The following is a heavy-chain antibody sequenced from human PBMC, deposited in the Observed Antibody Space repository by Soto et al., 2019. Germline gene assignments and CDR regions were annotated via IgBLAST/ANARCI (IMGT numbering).Heavy chain of an antibody. CDR2: INAGNGNT. D-gene: IGHD1-26*01. V-gene: IGHV1-3*01. CDR3: ARVIIGGEPEH. Sequence: GASVEVCCKASGYTFTSYAMHWVRQAPGQRLEWMGWINAGNGNTKYSQKFQGRVTITRDTSASTAYMELSSLRSDDTAAYYCARVIIGGEPEHWGQGTLVTVSS. J-gene: IGHJ1*01. CDR1: GYTFTSYA.